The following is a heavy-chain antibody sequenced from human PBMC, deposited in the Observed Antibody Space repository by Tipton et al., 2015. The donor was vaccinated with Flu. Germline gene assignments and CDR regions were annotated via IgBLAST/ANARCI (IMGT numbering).Heavy chain of an antibody. Sequence: TLSLTCIVSGDSIRSDYFWGWIRQPPGKELEWIGQISRGGATYYNSSLQSRATISVDSSRNRFSLKVRSVTAADTVTYYCARRDYSNYVSQPKNWFDLWGQGILVTVSS. CDR2: ISRGGAT. V-gene: IGHV4-38-2*02. J-gene: IGHJ5*02. CDR1: GDSIRSDYF. CDR3: ARRDYSNYVSQPKNWFDL. D-gene: IGHD4-11*01.